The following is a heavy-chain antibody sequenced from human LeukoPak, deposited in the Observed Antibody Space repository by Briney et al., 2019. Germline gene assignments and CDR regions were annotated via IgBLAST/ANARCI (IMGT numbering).Heavy chain of an antibody. Sequence: SVKVSCKASGGTFSSYAISWVRQAPGQGLEWMGGIIPIFGTANYAQKFQGRVTITTDESTSTAYMELSSLRFEDTAVYYCARAAVGYYYDSSGSTEYMDVWGKGTTVTVSS. CDR2: IIPIFGTA. V-gene: IGHV1-69*05. CDR3: ARAAVGYYYDSSGSTEYMDV. J-gene: IGHJ6*03. D-gene: IGHD3-22*01. CDR1: GGTFSSYA.